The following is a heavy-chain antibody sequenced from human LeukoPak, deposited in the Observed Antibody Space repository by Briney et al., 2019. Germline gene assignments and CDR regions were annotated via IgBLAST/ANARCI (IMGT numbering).Heavy chain of an antibody. D-gene: IGHD3-10*01. Sequence: GGSLRPSPAASGFSSSAFGLTTGPQAPGEGLEWVANIKPDGSEKDYVDSVKGRFTISRDNAKISLYLHMNSLRGEDTSVYYCTRDVDYCGRGSYVWGQGTSVTVSS. CDR3: TRDVDYCGRGSYV. CDR1: GFSSSAFG. CDR2: IKPDGSEK. V-gene: IGHV3-7*04. J-gene: IGHJ3*01.